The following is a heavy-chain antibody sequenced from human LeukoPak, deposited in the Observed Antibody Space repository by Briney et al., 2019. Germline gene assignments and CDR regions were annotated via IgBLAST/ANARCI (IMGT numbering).Heavy chain of an antibody. V-gene: IGHV3-11*01. Sequence: GGSLRLSCAASGFTFSDYYMSWIRQAPGKGLEWVSYISSSGSTIYYADSVKGRFTISRDNAKNSLYLQMNSLRAEDTALYYCAKDQDSSSWYYFDYWGQGTLVTVSS. D-gene: IGHD6-13*01. CDR1: GFTFSDYY. J-gene: IGHJ4*02. CDR3: AKDQDSSSWYYFDY. CDR2: ISSSGSTI.